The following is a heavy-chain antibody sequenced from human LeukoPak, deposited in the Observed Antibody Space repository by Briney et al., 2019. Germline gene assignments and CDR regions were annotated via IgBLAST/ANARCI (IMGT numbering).Heavy chain of an antibody. CDR1: GFTFGDYA. J-gene: IGHJ4*02. V-gene: IGHV3-49*04. CDR3: TRVAVPFFDY. CDR2: IRSKAYGGTT. Sequence: GRSLRLSCTAPGFTFGDYAMSWVRQAPGKGXXXVGFIRSKAYGGTTEYAASVKGRFTISIDDSKSIAYLQMNSLKTEDTAVYYCTRVAVPFFDYWGQGTLVTVSS. D-gene: IGHD6-19*01.